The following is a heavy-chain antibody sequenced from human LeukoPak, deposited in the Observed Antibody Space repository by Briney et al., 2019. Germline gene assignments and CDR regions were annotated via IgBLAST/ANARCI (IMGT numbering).Heavy chain of an antibody. CDR2: ISAYNGNT. J-gene: IGHJ6*02. D-gene: IGHD5-12*01. CDR3: ARDRGGYAGEGMDV. CDR1: GYTFTSYA. Sequence: ASVKVSCKSSGYTFTSYAMHWVRQAHGQGLEWMGRISAYNGNTNYAQELQGRVTMTTDTSTSTAYMELRSLSSDDTAVYYCARDRGGYAGEGMDVWGQGTTVTVSS. V-gene: IGHV1-18*01.